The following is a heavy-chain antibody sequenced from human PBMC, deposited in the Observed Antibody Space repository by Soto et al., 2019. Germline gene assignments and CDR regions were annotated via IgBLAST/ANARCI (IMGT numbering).Heavy chain of an antibody. J-gene: IGHJ3*02. CDR1: GFICSSYD. CDR2: ILVGGST. CDR3: AKATATGGGAFDI. Sequence: GGSLRLSCAASGFICSSYDMSWVRQAPGKGLEWVSTILVGGSTHYEDSVKGRFTISRDGSKNTVYLQMNSLTAGDTAVYYCAKATATGGGAFDICGQGTMVTVS. D-gene: IGHD2-8*02. V-gene: IGHV3-23*01.